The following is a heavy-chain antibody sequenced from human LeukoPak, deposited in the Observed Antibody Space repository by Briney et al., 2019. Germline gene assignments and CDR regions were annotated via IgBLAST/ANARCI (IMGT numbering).Heavy chain of an antibody. CDR1: GFTFGEYS. CDR2: IRKQDGTT. CDR3: NRWHISGVSYSNV. D-gene: IGHD2-15*01. V-gene: IGHV3-49*04. Sequence: PGGSLTLSCTASGFTFGEYSMSWVRQAPGKGLEWVGFIRKQDGTTEYAASVRGRFTISRDESNRIAYLKMNSLKTEDTAVYHCNRWHISGVSYSNVWGQGTLVTVSS. J-gene: IGHJ4*02.